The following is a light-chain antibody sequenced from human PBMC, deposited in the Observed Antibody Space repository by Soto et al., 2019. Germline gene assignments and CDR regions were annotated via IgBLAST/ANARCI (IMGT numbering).Light chain of an antibody. CDR3: QQLDSYPLT. CDR2: AAS. J-gene: IGKJ4*01. V-gene: IGKV1-9*01. Sequence: DLQLTQSPSFLSASVGDRVTITCRASQGISSYLAWYQQKPGKAPNLLIYAASTLPSGVPSRFSGSGSGTEFTLTISSLQPEDFATYFCQQLDSYPLTFGGGSKVEIK. CDR1: QGISSY.